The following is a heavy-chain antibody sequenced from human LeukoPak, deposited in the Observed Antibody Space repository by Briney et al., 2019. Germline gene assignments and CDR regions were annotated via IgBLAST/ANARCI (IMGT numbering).Heavy chain of an antibody. D-gene: IGHD2-21*02. Sequence: GASVKVSCKASGYIFTGYYMHWVRQAPGQGLEWMGWINPNSGGTNYAQKFQGRVTMTRDNSISTAYMELSRLRSDDTAVYYCPREAYCGGDCYSSHGAFDIWGQGTMVTVSS. V-gene: IGHV1-2*02. J-gene: IGHJ3*02. CDR3: PREAYCGGDCYSSHGAFDI. CDR2: INPNSGGT. CDR1: GYIFTGYY.